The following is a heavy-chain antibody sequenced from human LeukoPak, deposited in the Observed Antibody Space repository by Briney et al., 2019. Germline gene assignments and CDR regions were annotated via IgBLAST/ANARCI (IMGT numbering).Heavy chain of an antibody. Sequence: ASVKVSCKASGYTFTSYGISWVRQAPGQGLEWMGWISAYNGNTNYAQKLQGRVTMTADTSTSTAYMELRSLRSDDTAVYYCARGRGYDFWSGSYWFDPWGQGTLVTVSS. CDR2: ISAYNGNT. CDR3: ARGRGYDFWSGSYWFDP. D-gene: IGHD3-3*01. J-gene: IGHJ5*02. V-gene: IGHV1-18*01. CDR1: GYTFTSYG.